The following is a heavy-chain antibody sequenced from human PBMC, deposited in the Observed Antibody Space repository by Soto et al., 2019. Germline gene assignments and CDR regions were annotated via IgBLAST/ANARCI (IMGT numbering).Heavy chain of an antibody. CDR1: GFTFSNAW. CDR3: TTGTLGLYYYYGMDV. J-gene: IGHJ6*02. D-gene: IGHD7-27*01. Sequence: EVQLVESGGGLVKPGGSLRLSCAASGFTFSNAWMNWVRQAPGKGREWVGRIKSKTDGGTTDYAAPVKGRFTISRDDSKNTLYLQMNSLKTEDTAVYYCTTGTLGLYYYYGMDVWGQGTTVTVSS. CDR2: IKSKTDGGTT. V-gene: IGHV3-15*07.